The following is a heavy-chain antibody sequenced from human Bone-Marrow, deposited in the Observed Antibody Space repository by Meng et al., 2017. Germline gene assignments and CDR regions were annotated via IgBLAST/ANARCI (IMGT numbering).Heavy chain of an antibody. D-gene: IGHD6-6*01. J-gene: IGHJ4*02. Sequence: QLQLQESGPGLGKPSEALSLPCTVSGGLISSNTSYWGWIRQPPGKGLEWIGTIYYRGSTYYNPSLKSRVTISVDTSKNQFSLKLSSVTAADTAVYYCARRGGSSSGNVDYWGQGTLVTVSS. CDR2: IYYRGST. V-gene: IGHV4-39*01. CDR1: GGLISSNTSY. CDR3: ARRGGSSSGNVDY.